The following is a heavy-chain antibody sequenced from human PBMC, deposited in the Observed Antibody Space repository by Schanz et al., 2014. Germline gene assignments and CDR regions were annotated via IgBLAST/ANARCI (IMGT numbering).Heavy chain of an antibody. CDR3: ARGRVVPAAPEFDY. J-gene: IGHJ4*02. Sequence: QVQLQESGPGLVKPSETLSLTCTVSGDSISGSYWSWIRQPPGKGLEWIGYIYYRGSTDYNPSLKSRVTMSVDTSKNQFSLKLSSVTAADTAVYYCARGRVVPAAPEFDYWGQGILVTVSS. CDR2: IYYRGST. D-gene: IGHD2-2*01. V-gene: IGHV4-59*01. CDR1: GDSISGSY.